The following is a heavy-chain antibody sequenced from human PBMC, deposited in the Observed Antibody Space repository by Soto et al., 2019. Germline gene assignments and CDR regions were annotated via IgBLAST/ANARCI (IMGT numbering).Heavy chain of an antibody. CDR2: ISYDGSNK. Sequence: QVQLVESGGGVVQPGRSLRLSCAASGFTFSSYAMHWVRQAPGKGLEWVAVISYDGSNKYYADSVKGRVTISRDNSKNTLYLQMNSLRAEDTAVYYCARDYSSSWSPYGMDVWGQGTTVTVSS. V-gene: IGHV3-30-3*01. D-gene: IGHD6-13*01. CDR3: ARDYSSSWSPYGMDV. CDR1: GFTFSSYA. J-gene: IGHJ6*02.